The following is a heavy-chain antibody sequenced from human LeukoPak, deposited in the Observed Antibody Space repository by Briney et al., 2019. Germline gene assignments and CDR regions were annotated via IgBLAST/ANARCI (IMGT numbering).Heavy chain of an antibody. CDR2: ISAYNGNT. CDR1: GYTFTSCG. V-gene: IGHV1-18*01. CDR3: ARDAGTVTPGAYYYYYGMDV. Sequence: ASVKVSCKASGYTFTSCGISWVRQAPGQGLEWMGWISAYNGNTNYAQKLQGRVTMTTDTSTSTAYMELRSLRSDDTAVYYCARDAGTVTPGAYYYYYGMDVWGQGTTVTVSS. J-gene: IGHJ6*02. D-gene: IGHD4-17*01.